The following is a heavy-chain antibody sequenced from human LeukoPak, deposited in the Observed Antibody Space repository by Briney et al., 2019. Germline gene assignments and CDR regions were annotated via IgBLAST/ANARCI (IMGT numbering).Heavy chain of an antibody. Sequence: GESLKISCAASGFTFSTSTMNWVRQAPGKGLEWVSSISSSSSDIYYADSVRGRFTISRDNAKNSLYLQMNSLRAEDTAVYYCALRKDSSGEFDPWGQGTLVTVSS. D-gene: IGHD3-22*01. V-gene: IGHV3-21*01. CDR3: ALRKDSSGEFDP. CDR1: GFTFSTST. CDR2: ISSSSSDI. J-gene: IGHJ5*02.